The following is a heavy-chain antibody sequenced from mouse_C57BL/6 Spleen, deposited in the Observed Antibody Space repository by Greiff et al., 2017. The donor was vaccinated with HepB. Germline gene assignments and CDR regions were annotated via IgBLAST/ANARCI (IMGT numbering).Heavy chain of an antibody. D-gene: IGHD1-1*01. CDR2: IDPEDGDT. CDR3: TTWYYGSSPNWEFAY. Sequence: VQLQQSGAELVRPGASVKLSCTASGFNIKDYYMHWVKQRPEQGLEWIGRIDPEDGDTEYAPKFQGKATMTADTSSNTAYLQLSSLTSEATAVYYCTTWYYGSSPNWEFAYWGQGTLVTVSA. CDR1: GFNIKDYY. J-gene: IGHJ3*01. V-gene: IGHV14-1*01.